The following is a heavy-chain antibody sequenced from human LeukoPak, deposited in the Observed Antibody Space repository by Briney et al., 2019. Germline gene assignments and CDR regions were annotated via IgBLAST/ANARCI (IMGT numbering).Heavy chain of an antibody. Sequence: SETLSLTRAVSGGSISSGGYSWSWIRQPPGKGLEWIGYIYHSGSTYYNPSLKSRVTISVDRSKNQFSLKLSSVTAADTAVYYCARDTGGYYFDYWGQGTLVTVSS. J-gene: IGHJ4*02. CDR2: IYHSGST. V-gene: IGHV4-30-2*01. CDR1: GGSISSGGYS. D-gene: IGHD1-14*01. CDR3: ARDTGGYYFDY.